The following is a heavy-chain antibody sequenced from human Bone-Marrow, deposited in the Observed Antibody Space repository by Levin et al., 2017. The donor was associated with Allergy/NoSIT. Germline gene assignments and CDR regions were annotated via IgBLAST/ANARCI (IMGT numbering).Heavy chain of an antibody. CDR2: IWYDGSNK. CDR1: GFTFSSYG. J-gene: IGHJ6*02. CDR3: AREIYYDSTGVWAYYHGMDV. Sequence: GGSLRLSCAASGFTFSSYGMHWVRQAPGKGLEWVAVIWYDGSNKYYVDSVKGRFTISRDNSKNILYLQMNSLRAEDTAVYYCAREIYYDSTGVWAYYHGMDVWGQGTTVTVSS. D-gene: IGHD3-22*01. V-gene: IGHV3-33*01.